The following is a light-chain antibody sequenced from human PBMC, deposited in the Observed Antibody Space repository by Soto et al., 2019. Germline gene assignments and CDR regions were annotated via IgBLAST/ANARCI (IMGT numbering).Light chain of an antibody. CDR2: ANN. CDR3: AAWDDSLNGLV. J-gene: IGLJ2*01. V-gene: IGLV1-44*01. CDR1: RSNIGINA. Sequence: QSVLTQPPSVSGTPGQRVSISCSGSRSNIGINAVDWYHQLPGTAPKVLTYANNQRPSGVPDRFSGSKSGTSASLAINGLQSDDEAHYYCAAWDDSLNGLVFGGATKLTVL.